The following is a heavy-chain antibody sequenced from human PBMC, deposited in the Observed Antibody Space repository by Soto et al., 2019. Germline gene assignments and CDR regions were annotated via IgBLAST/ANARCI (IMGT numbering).Heavy chain of an antibody. V-gene: IGHV4-59*08. J-gene: IGHJ6*03. CDR1: GGSISSYS. Sequence: SETLSLTCTVSGGSISSYSWSWIRQPPAKGLEWMGYIYYSGSTNYNPSLKSRVTISVDTSKNQFSLKLSSVTAADTAVYYCARQKGCYGSGSYRTYYYVDVWGKGTTVTVSS. CDR3: ARQKGCYGSGSYRTYYYVDV. CDR2: IYYSGST. D-gene: IGHD3-10*01.